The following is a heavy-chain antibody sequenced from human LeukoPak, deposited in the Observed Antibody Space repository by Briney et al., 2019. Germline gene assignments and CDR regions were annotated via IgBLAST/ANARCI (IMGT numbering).Heavy chain of an antibody. V-gene: IGHV1-18*01. J-gene: IGHJ4*02. CDR3: ARDDRWEVDY. CDR1: GYTFNSYG. CDR2: ISAYNGDT. D-gene: IGHD1-26*01. Sequence: ASVTVSCKTSGYTFNSYGISWVRQAPGQGLEWMGWISAYNGDTNYAQKLQGRVTMTTDTSTSTAYMELRSLRSDDTAVYYCARDDRWEVDYWGQGTLVTVSS.